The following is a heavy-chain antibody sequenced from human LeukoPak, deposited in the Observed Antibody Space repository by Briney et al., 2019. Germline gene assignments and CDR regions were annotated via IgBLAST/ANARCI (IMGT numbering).Heavy chain of an antibody. D-gene: IGHD3-22*01. V-gene: IGHV4-61*02. Sequence: SETLSLTCTVSGGSISSGSYYWSWIRQPAGKGLEWIGRIYTSGITNYNPSLKSRVTISVDTSKNQFSLKLSSVTAADTAVYYCARGGHYYDSSGYGFVYWGQGSLVTVSS. CDR2: IYTSGIT. CDR3: ARGGHYYDSSGYGFVY. J-gene: IGHJ4*02. CDR1: GGSISSGSYY.